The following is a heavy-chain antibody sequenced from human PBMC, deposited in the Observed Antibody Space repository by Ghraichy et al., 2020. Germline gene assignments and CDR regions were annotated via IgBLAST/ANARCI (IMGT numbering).Heavy chain of an antibody. CDR1: GYTLTGYF. Sequence: ASVKVSCTASGYTLTGYFIHWVRQAPGQGLEWMGWIHPKTGDTYYPQKFQGRVTMTRDTSINTAYMDLSSLISDDTAVYYCARDRRAVSGTPYIFDSWGHGTLVTVSS. CDR3: ARDRRAVSGTPYIFDS. D-gene: IGHD5/OR15-5a*01. J-gene: IGHJ4*03. CDR2: IHPKTGDT. V-gene: IGHV1-2*02.